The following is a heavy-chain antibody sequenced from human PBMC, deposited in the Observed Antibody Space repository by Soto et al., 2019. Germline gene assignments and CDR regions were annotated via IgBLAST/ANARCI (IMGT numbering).Heavy chain of an antibody. CDR3: AKDQLWGSGRYYFVS. D-gene: IGHD6-19*01. J-gene: IGHJ4*02. CDR2: ISGSGHTT. Sequence: EVQLLESGGGLIQPGGSLRLSCTASIFSFSTYAMSWVRQAPGKGLEWVSTISGSGHTTYYADSVKGRFTVSRDNSKRTMFLQMSSLRAEDTAMYYCAKDQLWGSGRYYFVSWGRGPLVTVYS. CDR1: IFSFSTYA. V-gene: IGHV3-23*01.